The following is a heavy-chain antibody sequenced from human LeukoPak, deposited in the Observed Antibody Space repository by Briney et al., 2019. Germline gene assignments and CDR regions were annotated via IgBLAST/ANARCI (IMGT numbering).Heavy chain of an antibody. J-gene: IGHJ3*02. D-gene: IGHD3-10*01. CDR3: AREKGTMIRAMAFEM. V-gene: IGHV3-7*01. CDR1: EFTFSSYC. CDR2: MKEDGSEK. Sequence: PGGSLRLSCTASEFTFSSYCMSWVRQAPGKGLEWVANMKEDGSEKYYVDSVKGRFTISRDNAKNSVYLQMNSLRAEDTAVYYCAREKGTMIRAMAFEMWGQGTMVTVSS.